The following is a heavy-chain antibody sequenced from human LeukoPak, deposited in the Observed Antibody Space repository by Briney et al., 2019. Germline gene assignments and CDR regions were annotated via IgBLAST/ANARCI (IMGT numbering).Heavy chain of an antibody. Sequence: GASVKVSCKASGYTFTGYYMHWVRQAPGQGLEWMGWMNPNSGNTGYAQKFQGRVTITRNTSISTAYMELSSLRSEDTAVYYCAREYRNSGSYYHFDYWGQGTLVTVSS. CDR2: MNPNSGNT. V-gene: IGHV1-8*03. J-gene: IGHJ4*02. D-gene: IGHD1-26*01. CDR1: GYTFTGYY. CDR3: AREYRNSGSYYHFDY.